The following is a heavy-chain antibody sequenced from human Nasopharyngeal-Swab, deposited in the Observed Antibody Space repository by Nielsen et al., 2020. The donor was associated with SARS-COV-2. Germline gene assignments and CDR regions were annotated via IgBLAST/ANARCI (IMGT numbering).Heavy chain of an antibody. Sequence: ASVKVSCKASGYTFTSYYMHWVRQAPGQGLEWMGIINPNGGSTSYARKFQGRVTMTRDTSTMTVYMELGSLRSEDTAVYYCAREHPIVGGHDAFDMWGQGTMVTVSS. CDR3: AREHPIVGGHDAFDM. V-gene: IGHV1-46*01. J-gene: IGHJ3*02. CDR2: INPNGGST. D-gene: IGHD1-26*01. CDR1: GYTFTSYY.